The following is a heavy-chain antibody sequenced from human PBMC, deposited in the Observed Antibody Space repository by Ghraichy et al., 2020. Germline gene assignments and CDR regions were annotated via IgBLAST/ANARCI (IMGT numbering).Heavy chain of an antibody. Sequence: ASVKVSCKASGYRFSRYGISWVRQAPGQGLEWMGWISGYNDNTKYAQKVQGRVTMTTDTSTSTAFMELRSLGSDDTAVYYCARDDVRQQVVPYYFDYWGQGTLVTVSS. J-gene: IGHJ4*02. CDR2: ISGYNDNT. V-gene: IGHV1-18*01. CDR1: GYRFSRYG. D-gene: IGHD3-10*01. CDR3: ARDDVRQQVVPYYFDY.